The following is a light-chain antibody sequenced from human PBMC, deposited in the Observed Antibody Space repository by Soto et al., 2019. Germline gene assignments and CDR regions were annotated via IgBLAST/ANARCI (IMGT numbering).Light chain of an antibody. V-gene: IGLV2-14*03. Sequence: QSALTQPASVSGSPGQSITIPCTGTSNDIGGHNYVSWYQQFPGKAPKLIISDVTTRPSGVSFRFSGSKSGNTASLTISGLQAEDEAGYHCSSYSSSSTRRLFGAGTKVTVL. CDR2: DVT. CDR1: SNDIGGHNY. J-gene: IGLJ1*01. CDR3: SSYSSSSTRRL.